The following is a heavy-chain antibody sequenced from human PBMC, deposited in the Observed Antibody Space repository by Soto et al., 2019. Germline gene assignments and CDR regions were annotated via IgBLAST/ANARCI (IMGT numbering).Heavy chain of an antibody. V-gene: IGHV1-69*13. CDR2: IIPIFGTA. D-gene: IGHD3-10*01. Sequence: SVKVSCKASGGTFSSYAISWVRQAPGQGLEWMGGIIPIFGTANYAQKFQGRVTITADESTSTAYVELSSLRSEDTAVYYCARAHTLWFADLLYGADYDYYYDMDVWGQGPTVTVSS. CDR1: GGTFSSYA. J-gene: IGHJ6*02. CDR3: ARAHTLWFADLLYGADYDYYYDMDV.